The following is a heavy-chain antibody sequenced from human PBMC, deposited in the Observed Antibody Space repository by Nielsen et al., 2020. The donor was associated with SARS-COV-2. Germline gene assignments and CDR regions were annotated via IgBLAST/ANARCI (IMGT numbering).Heavy chain of an antibody. D-gene: IGHD4-23*01. CDR1: GFTVSSNY. J-gene: IGHJ4*02. V-gene: IGHV3-66*01. CDR2: IYSGGST. CDR3: ARIGDYGGPFDY. Sequence: GESLKISCAASGFTVSSNYMSWVRQAPGKGLEWVSVIYSGGSTYYADSVKGRFTISRDNSKNTLYLQMNSLRAEDTAVYYCARIGDYGGPFDYWGQGTLVTVSS.